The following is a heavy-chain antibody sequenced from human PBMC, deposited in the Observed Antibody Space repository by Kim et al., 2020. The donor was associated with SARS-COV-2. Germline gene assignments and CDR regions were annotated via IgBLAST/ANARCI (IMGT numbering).Heavy chain of an antibody. CDR2: IYYSGTT. Sequence: SETLSLTCTVSGGSISSSSHYWGWIRQPPGKGLEWIASIYYSGTTYYNPSLKSRVTISVDTSKNQFSLKLSSVTAADTAVYYCARHWGSDYGSGSYKWFDPWGQGTLVTVSS. V-gene: IGHV4-39*01. J-gene: IGHJ5*02. CDR1: GGSISSSSHY. CDR3: ARHWGSDYGSGSYKWFDP. D-gene: IGHD3-10*01.